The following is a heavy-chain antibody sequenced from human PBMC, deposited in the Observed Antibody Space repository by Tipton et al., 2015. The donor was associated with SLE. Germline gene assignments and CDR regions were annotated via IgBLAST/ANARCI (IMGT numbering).Heavy chain of an antibody. Sequence: LRLSCTVSGGSINSGSYYWSWIRQPPGKGLEWIGNIYESGNSNYNPSLKSRVTISVDASKNQFSLRLTSLTAADTAVYYCARVVYSFSDAFDIWGQGTLVTVSS. CDR3: ARVVYSFSDAFDI. D-gene: IGHD6-13*01. CDR1: GGSINSGSYY. V-gene: IGHV4-61*01. CDR2: IYESGNS. J-gene: IGHJ3*02.